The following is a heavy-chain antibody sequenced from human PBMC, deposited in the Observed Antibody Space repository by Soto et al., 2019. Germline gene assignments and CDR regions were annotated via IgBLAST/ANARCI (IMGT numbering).Heavy chain of an antibody. CDR1: GFTFSSYA. J-gene: IGHJ6*02. Sequence: SLRLSCAASGFTFSSYAMHWVRQAPGKGLEWVAVISYDGSNKYYADSVKGRFTISRDNSKNTLYLQMNSLRAEDTAVYYCARGSGYYDFWSGIYGMDVWGQGTTVTVSS. CDR2: ISYDGSNK. V-gene: IGHV3-30-3*01. CDR3: ARGSGYYDFWSGIYGMDV. D-gene: IGHD3-3*01.